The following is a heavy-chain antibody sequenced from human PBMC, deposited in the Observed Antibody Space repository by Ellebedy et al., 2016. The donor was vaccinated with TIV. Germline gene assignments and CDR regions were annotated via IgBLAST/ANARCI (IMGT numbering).Heavy chain of an antibody. CDR1: EFTFSSYA. J-gene: IGHJ4*02. V-gene: IGHV3-64D*06. CDR3: VKAWGD. D-gene: IGHD3-16*01. CDR2: IVGNGGST. Sequence: PGGSLRLSCSASEFTFSSYAMHWVRQAPGKGLEYVSAIVGNGGSTYYADSVKGRFTIPRDNSKNTLYLQMSSLRPEDTAVYYCVKAWGDWGQGTLVTVSS.